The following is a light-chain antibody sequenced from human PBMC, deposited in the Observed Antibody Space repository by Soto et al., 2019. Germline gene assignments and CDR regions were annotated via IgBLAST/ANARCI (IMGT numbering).Light chain of an antibody. Sequence: DIQLTQSPSFLSASVGDRVTITCRASQGISRYLAWYQQRPGKAPNLLIYGASTLQGGVPSRFSGSGSGTEFTLTISSLQPEDFASYYCQQLNYHPVTFGQGTRLEIK. CDR1: QGISRY. V-gene: IGKV1-9*01. J-gene: IGKJ5*01. CDR3: QQLNYHPVT. CDR2: GAS.